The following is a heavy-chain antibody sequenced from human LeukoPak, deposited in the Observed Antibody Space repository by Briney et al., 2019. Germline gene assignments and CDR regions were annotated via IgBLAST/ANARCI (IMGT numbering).Heavy chain of an antibody. D-gene: IGHD3-10*01. CDR3: ATGSGSYQFDY. J-gene: IGHJ4*02. CDR2: IIPIFGTA. CDR1: GGTFSSYA. Sequence: ASVKVSCKASGGTFSSYAISWVRQAPGQGLEWMGGIIPIFGTANYAQKFQGRVTITADKSTSTAYKELSSLRSEDTAVYYCATGSGSYQFDYWGQGTLVTVSS. V-gene: IGHV1-69*06.